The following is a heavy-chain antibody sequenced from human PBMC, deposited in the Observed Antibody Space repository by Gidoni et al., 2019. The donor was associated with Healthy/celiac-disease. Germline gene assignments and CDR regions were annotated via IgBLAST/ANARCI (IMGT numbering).Heavy chain of an antibody. V-gene: IGHV3-23*01. Sequence: EVQLLASGGSLVLPGGSLRLSCAASGFTFSSYAMSWVRQAPGKGLEWVSAISGSGGSTYYADSVKGRFTISRDNSKNTLYLQMNSLRAEDTAVYYCAKDLEEMATITDYWGQGTLVTVSS. J-gene: IGHJ4*02. CDR1: GFTFSSYA. CDR3: AKDLEEMATITDY. CDR2: ISGSGGST. D-gene: IGHD5-12*01.